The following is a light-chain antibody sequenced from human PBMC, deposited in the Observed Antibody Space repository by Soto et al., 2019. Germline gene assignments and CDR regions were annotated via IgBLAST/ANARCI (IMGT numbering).Light chain of an antibody. CDR2: GGA. CDR1: QSVSGRK. Sequence: EIVLTQSPGPLSLSPGDRATLSCRASQSVSGRKLAWYQQRPGQAPRLLIYGGASRATDIPARFSGSGSGTDYTLTISRLEPEDFALYYCQQYGNSPFTFGQGTKLEIK. CDR3: QQYGNSPFT. J-gene: IGKJ2*01. V-gene: IGKV3-20*01.